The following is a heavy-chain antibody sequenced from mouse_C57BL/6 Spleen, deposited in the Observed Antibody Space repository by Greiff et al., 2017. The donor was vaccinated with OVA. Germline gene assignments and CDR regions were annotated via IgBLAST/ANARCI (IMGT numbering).Heavy chain of an antibody. CDR2: ISYDGSN. V-gene: IGHV3-6*01. Sequence: DVQLVESGPGLVKPSQSLSLTCSVTGYSITSGYYWNWIRQFPGNKLAWMGYISYDGSNNYNPSLKNRISITRDTSKTQFFLRLNSVTTEDTATYYCARGGHYYGSTWYFDVWGTGTTVTVSS. D-gene: IGHD1-1*01. J-gene: IGHJ1*03. CDR3: ARGGHYYGSTWYFDV. CDR1: GYSITSGYY.